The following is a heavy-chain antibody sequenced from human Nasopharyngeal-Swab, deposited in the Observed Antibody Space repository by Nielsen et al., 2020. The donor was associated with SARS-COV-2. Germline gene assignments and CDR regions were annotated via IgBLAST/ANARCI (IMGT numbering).Heavy chain of an antibody. V-gene: IGHV3-30*18. J-gene: IGHJ4*02. CDR3: AKELSARVVTPTYYFDY. CDR2: ISYDGSNK. Sequence: GGSLRLSCAASGFTFSSYGMHWVRQAPGKGLEWVAVISYDGSNKYYADSVKGRFTISRDNSKNTLYLQMNIPRAEDTAVYYCAKELSARVVTPTYYFDYWGQGTLVTVSS. CDR1: GFTFSSYG. D-gene: IGHD3-22*01.